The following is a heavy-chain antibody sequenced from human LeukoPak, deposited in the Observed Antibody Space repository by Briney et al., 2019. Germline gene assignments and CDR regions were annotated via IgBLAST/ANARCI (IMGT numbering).Heavy chain of an antibody. J-gene: IGHJ6*02. CDR1: GLTLSSKY. V-gene: IGHV3-66*01. D-gene: IGHD2-8*01. CDR2: IYRGGST. Sequence: GGSLRLFCAASGLTLSSKYMSWVPQDPGKGLEYVTVIYRGGSTYYAHSVKGRFTISRDNSKNTLYLQMNSLRAEDTAVYYCARDGVLEGYYYGMDVWGQGTTATVSS. CDR3: ARDGVLEGYYYGMDV.